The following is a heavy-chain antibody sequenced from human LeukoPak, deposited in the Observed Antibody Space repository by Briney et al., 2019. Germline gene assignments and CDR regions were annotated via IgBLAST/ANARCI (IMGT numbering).Heavy chain of an antibody. CDR2: INHSGST. D-gene: IGHD3-9*01. CDR3: ARTGYDILTGYRYYYYCMDV. J-gene: IGHJ6*03. V-gene: IGHV4-34*01. Sequence: SETLSLTCAVYGGSFSGYYWSWIRQPPGKGLEWIGEINHSGSTNYNPSLKSRVTISVDTYKNQFSLKLSSVTAADTAVYYCARTGYDILTGYRYYYYCMDVWGKGTTVTVSS. CDR1: GGSFSGYY.